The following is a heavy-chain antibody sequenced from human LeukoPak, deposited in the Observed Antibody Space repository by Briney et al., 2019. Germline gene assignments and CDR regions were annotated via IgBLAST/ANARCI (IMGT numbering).Heavy chain of an antibody. D-gene: IGHD6-13*01. J-gene: IGHJ5*02. Sequence: PSETLSLTCTVSGGSISSYYWSWIRQPAGKGLEWIGRIHTSGSTNYNPSLKSRVTMSVDTSKNQFSLKLSSVTAADTAVYYCARGSASSSFGFGFDPWGQGTLVTVSS. CDR3: ARGSASSSFGFGFDP. V-gene: IGHV4-4*07. CDR1: GGSISSYY. CDR2: IHTSGST.